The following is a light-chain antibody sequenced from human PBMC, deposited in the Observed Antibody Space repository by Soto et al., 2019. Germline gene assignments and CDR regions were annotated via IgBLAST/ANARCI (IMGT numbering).Light chain of an antibody. CDR3: RSYAGSNTYV. V-gene: IGLV2-8*01. CDR1: KNDIGVYDF. J-gene: IGLJ1*01. CDR2: EVV. Sequence: SARTQPRSATGSPGLSVTISCTGTKNDIGVYDFVSWYQHHPGKAPRLIIYEVVQRPSGVPDRFSGSKSGNTASLTVSGLQAADEADYFCRSYAGSNTYVFGSGTKVTVL.